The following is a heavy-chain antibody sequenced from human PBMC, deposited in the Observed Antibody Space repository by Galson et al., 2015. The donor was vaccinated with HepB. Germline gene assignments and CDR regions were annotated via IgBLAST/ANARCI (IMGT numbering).Heavy chain of an antibody. Sequence: SVKVSCKASGGTFSSYGISWVRQAPGQGLEWMGGIIPFFGAANDAQKFQGRVSINADESTTTAYMELSSLRSEDTAVYYCASAVTTAIGRLHYYYGMDVWGQGTTVTVSS. CDR2: IIPFFGAA. CDR3: ASAVTTAIGRLHYYYGMDV. CDR1: GGTFSSYG. J-gene: IGHJ6*02. D-gene: IGHD4-17*01. V-gene: IGHV1-69*13.